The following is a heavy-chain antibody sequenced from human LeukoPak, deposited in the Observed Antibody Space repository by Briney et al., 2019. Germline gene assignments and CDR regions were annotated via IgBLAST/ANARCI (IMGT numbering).Heavy chain of an antibody. CDR2: ISAYYGNT. D-gene: IGHD1-26*01. V-gene: IGHV1-18*01. Sequence: ASVKVSCKASGYIFTNYGINWVRQAPAQGLEWMGWISAYYGNTKYTQKLQDRVTMPTDTSTSTAYMELKTLRSDDTAVYFCARAVYSRFVDDLDYWGQGPLVTVPS. CDR1: GYIFTNYG. CDR3: ARAVYSRFVDDLDY. J-gene: IGHJ4*02.